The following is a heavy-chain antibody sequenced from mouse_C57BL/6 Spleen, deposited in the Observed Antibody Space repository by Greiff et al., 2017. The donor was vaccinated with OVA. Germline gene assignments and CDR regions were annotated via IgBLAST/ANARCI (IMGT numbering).Heavy chain of an antibody. CDR2: IYPRSGNT. CDR3: ARGTAQATSYAMDY. J-gene: IGHJ4*01. Sequence: VQVVESGAELARPGASVKLSCKASGYTFTSYGISWVKQRTGQGLEWIGEIYPRSGNTYYNEKFKGKATLTADKSSSTAYMELRSLTSEDSAVYFCARGTAQATSYAMDYWGQGTSVTVSS. D-gene: IGHD3-1*01. V-gene: IGHV1-81*01. CDR1: GYTFTSYG.